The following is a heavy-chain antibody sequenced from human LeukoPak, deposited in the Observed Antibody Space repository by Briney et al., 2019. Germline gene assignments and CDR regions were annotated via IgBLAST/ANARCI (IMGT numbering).Heavy chain of an antibody. D-gene: IGHD2-15*01. CDR2: IRGSGGST. Sequence: GTSLRLSCAASGFTFSSYAMSWVRQAPGKGLEWVSAIRGSGGSTYYAGSVKGRFTISRDNSKNTLYLQMNSLRAEDTAVYYCAKDRGVVVVAATHFDYWGQGTLVTVSS. V-gene: IGHV3-23*01. CDR3: AKDRGVVVVAATHFDY. CDR1: GFTFSSYA. J-gene: IGHJ4*02.